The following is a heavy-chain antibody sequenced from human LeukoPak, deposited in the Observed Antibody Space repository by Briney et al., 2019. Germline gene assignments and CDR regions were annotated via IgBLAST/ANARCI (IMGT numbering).Heavy chain of an antibody. CDR1: GFTFSSYG. CDR3: AKDHSSGWYVDDY. J-gene: IGHJ4*02. D-gene: IGHD6-19*01. V-gene: IGHV3-33*06. CDR2: IWYDGSNK. Sequence: SGRSLRLSCAASGFTFSSYGMHCVRQAPGKGLEWVAVIWYDGSNKYYADSVKGRFTISRDNSKNTLYLQMNSLRAEDTAVYYCAKDHSSGWYVDDYWGQGTLVTVSS.